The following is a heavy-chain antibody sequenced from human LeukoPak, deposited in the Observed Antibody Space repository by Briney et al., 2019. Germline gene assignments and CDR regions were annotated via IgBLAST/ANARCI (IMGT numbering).Heavy chain of an antibody. Sequence: PGGSLRLSCEVSGFTLSTYWMNWVRQAPGKGLEWVANIKEDGSEKSYVDSVKGRFTISRDNAKNSLYLQMNSLRAEDTATYYCARGRYGMKWGQGTLVTVSS. V-gene: IGHV3-7*01. CDR1: GFTLSTYW. CDR3: ARGRYGMK. CDR2: IKEDGSEK. D-gene: IGHD2-8*01. J-gene: IGHJ4*02.